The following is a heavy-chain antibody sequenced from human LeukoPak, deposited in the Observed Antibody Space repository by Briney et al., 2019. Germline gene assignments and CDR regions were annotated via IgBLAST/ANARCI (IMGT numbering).Heavy chain of an antibody. CDR3: VISSSSRMDY. Sequence: GGSLRLSCAASGFTFSSYAMHWVRQAPGKGLEWVAVISYDGSNKYYADSVKGRFTISRDNSKNTLYLQMNSLRAEDTAVYYCVISSSSRMDYWGQGTLVTVSS. J-gene: IGHJ4*02. V-gene: IGHV3-30-3*01. CDR1: GFTFSSYA. CDR2: ISYDGSNK. D-gene: IGHD6-6*01.